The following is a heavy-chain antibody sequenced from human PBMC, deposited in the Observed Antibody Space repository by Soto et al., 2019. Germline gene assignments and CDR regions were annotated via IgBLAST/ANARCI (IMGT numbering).Heavy chain of an antibody. D-gene: IGHD6-13*01. V-gene: IGHV1-69*13. CDR1: GGTFSSYA. CDR3: ARDRHGIAATGGCLDY. Sequence: SVKVSCKASGGTFSSYAISWVRQAPGQGLEWMGGIIPIFGTANYAQKFQGRVTITADESTSTAYMELSSLRSEDTAVYYCARDRHGIAATGGCLDYWGQGTLVTVSS. CDR2: IIPIFGTA. J-gene: IGHJ4*02.